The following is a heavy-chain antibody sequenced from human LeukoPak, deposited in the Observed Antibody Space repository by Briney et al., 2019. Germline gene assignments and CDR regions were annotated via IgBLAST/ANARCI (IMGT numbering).Heavy chain of an antibody. V-gene: IGHV1-69*05. CDR2: IIPIFGTA. D-gene: IGHD1-1*01. CDR3: ARGKIGTYYYYYYMDV. Sequence: GASVKVSCKASGGTFSSYAISWVRQAPGQGLEWMGGIIPIFGTANYAQKFQGRVTITTDESTSTAYMELSSLRSEDTAVYYCARGKIGTYYYYYYMDVWGKGTTVTVSS. J-gene: IGHJ6*03. CDR1: GGTFSSYA.